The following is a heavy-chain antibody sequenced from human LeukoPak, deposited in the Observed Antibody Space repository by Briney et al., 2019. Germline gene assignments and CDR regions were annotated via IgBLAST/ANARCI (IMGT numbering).Heavy chain of an antibody. CDR2: IYYSGST. V-gene: IGHV4-59*01. J-gene: IGHJ5*02. CDR1: GGSISSYY. D-gene: IGHD3-22*01. CDR3: ARESRRRTYYYDSSGSNWFDP. Sequence: PSETLSLTCTVSGGSISSYYWSWIRQPPGKGLEWIGYIYYSGSTNYNPSLKSRVTISVDTSKNQFSLKLSSVTAADTAVYYCARESRRRTYYYDSSGSNWFDPWGQGTLVTVSS.